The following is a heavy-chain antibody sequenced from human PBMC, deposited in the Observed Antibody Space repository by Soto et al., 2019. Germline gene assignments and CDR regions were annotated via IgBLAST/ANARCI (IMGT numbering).Heavy chain of an antibody. CDR1: GLTFTSSA. J-gene: IGHJ4*02. V-gene: IGHV1-58*01. CDR2: TVXGSGNX. D-gene: IGHD6-19*01. CDR3: AAGSVEQWLVRDY. Sequence: SXKASCKASGLTFTSSAVQWVRQARGQRLEWIGRTVXGSGNXNYAKKFQERXXITRDTSXXKAYTELSSLRSQETALYYCAAGSVEQWLVRDYWGQGTLVTVSS.